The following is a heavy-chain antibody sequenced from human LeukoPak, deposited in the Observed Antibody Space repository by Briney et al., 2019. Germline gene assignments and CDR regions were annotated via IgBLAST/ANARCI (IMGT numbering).Heavy chain of an antibody. CDR2: IYYSGST. J-gene: IGHJ4*02. CDR1: GGSISSSSYY. Sequence: SETLSLTCTVSGGSISSSSYYWGWIRQPPGKGLEWIGSIYYSGSTYYNPSLKSRVTISVDTSKNQFSLKLSSVTAADTAVYYCARFTYYYDSSGYWGQGTLVTVSS. D-gene: IGHD3-22*01. V-gene: IGHV4-39*01. CDR3: ARFTYYYDSSGY.